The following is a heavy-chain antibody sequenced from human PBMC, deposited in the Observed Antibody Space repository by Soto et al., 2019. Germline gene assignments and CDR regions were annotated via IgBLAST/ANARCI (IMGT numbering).Heavy chain of an antibody. J-gene: IGHJ5*02. CDR3: AGIDGDYGGPFDP. D-gene: IGHD4-17*01. CDR2: IYYSGST. CDR1: GGSINSGDYF. V-gene: IGHV4-30-4*01. Sequence: QVQLQESGPGLVKPSQTLSLTCTVSGGSINSGDYFWSWIRQPPGKGLEWIAYIYYSGSTYYNPSLKSRLTISVDTSKNQFSLRLRSVTAADTAVYYCAGIDGDYGGPFDPWGQGTLVTVSS.